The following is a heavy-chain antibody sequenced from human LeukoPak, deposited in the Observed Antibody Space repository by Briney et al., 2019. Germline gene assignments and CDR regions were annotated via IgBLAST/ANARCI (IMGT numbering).Heavy chain of an antibody. CDR1: GSTVTDYY. D-gene: IGHD2-2*01. V-gene: IGHV1-69-2*01. J-gene: IGHJ4*02. Sequence: ASVKVSCKASGSTVTDYYIHWVQQAPGKGLEWMGRVDPEEGETIYADRFQGRLIITADTFTDTAYMELSSLRSEDTAVYFCATSPSIPAAPNDYWGQGTLVTVSS. CDR3: ATSPSIPAAPNDY. CDR2: VDPEEGET.